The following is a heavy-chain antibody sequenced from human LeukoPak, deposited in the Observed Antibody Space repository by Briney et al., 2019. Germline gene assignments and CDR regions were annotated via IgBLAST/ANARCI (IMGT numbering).Heavy chain of an antibody. CDR2: IYYSGST. J-gene: IGHJ4*02. D-gene: IGHD3-10*01. CDR3: ASSRGDYYGSGSNGNNLSQPDY. CDR1: GGTISSGGYY. Sequence: PSQTLSLTCTVSGGTISSGGYYWSWIRQHPGKGLEWIGYIYYSGSTYYNPSLKSRVTISVDTSKNQSSLKLSSVTAADTAVYYCASSRGDYYGSGSNGNNLSQPDYWGQGTLVTVSS. V-gene: IGHV4-31*03.